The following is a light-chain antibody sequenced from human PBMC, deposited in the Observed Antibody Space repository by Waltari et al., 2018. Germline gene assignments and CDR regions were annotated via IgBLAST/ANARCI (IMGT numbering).Light chain of an antibody. CDR1: SNDVGGYGY. J-gene: IGLJ1*01. V-gene: IGLV2-14*01. Sequence: QSALTQPASVSGSPGQSVSISCTGTSNDVGGYGYVSWYQQFPGKAPKLMMYDVSYRPAGVSSRFAGSKSGNTASLTISGLQAEDEAVYYCSSHTSTVPHVFGTGTKVTVV. CDR2: DVS. CDR3: SSHTSTVPHV.